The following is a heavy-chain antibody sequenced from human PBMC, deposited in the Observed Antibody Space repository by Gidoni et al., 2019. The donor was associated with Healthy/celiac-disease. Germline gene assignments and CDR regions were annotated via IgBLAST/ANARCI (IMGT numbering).Heavy chain of an antibody. Sequence: ELQLVESGGGLVKPGGSLRLSCAASGFTFSSYSMNWVRQAPGKGLEWVSSISSSSSYIYYANSVKGRFTISRDNAKNSLYLQMNSLRAEDTAVYYCARERGCSGGSCYGLYYYYGMDVWGQGTTVTVSS. CDR2: ISSSSSYI. CDR1: GFTFSSYS. J-gene: IGHJ6*02. CDR3: ARERGCSGGSCYGLYYYYGMDV. V-gene: IGHV3-21*01. D-gene: IGHD2-15*01.